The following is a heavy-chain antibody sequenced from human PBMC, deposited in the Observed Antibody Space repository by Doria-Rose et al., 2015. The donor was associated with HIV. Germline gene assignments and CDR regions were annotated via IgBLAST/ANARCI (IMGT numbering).Heavy chain of an antibody. CDR3: ARIKSSRWYHKYYFDS. Sequence: ESGPVLVKPTETLTLTCTVSGVSLSSPGMGVSWIRQPPGKALEWLANIFSDDERSHISSLKSRLTISRGTSKSQVVLTMTDMDPVDTATYYCARIKSSRWYHKYYFDSWGQGTLVIVS. CDR2: IFSDDER. D-gene: IGHD6-13*01. J-gene: IGHJ4*02. CDR1: GVSLSSPGMG. V-gene: IGHV2-26*01.